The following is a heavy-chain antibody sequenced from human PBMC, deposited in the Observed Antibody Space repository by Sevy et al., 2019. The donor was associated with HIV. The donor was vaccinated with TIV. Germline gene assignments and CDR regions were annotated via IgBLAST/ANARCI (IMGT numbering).Heavy chain of an antibody. CDR3: TKDIGIVGASGLAFDI. V-gene: IGHV3-9*01. CDR1: GFTFDDYA. J-gene: IGHJ3*02. D-gene: IGHD1-26*01. Sequence: GGSLRLSCAASGFTFDDYAMHWVRQAPGKGLEWVSGISWNSGSIGYADSVKGRFTISRDNAKNSLYLQMNSLRAEDTALYYCTKDIGIVGASGLAFDIWGQGTMVTVSS. CDR2: ISWNSGSI.